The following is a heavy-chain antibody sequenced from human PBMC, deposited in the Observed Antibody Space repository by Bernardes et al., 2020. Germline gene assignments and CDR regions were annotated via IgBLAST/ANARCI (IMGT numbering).Heavy chain of an antibody. J-gene: IGHJ5*02. V-gene: IGHV4-59*01. D-gene: IGHD3-3*01. CDR1: GGSISSYY. Sequence: SEPLSLTCTVSGGSISSYYWSWMRQPPGKGLEWIGYIYYSGSTNYNPSLKSRVTISVDTSKNQFSLKLSSVTAADTAVYYCARVRNNYDFWIFDPWGQGTLVTVSS. CDR3: ARVRNNYDFWIFDP. CDR2: IYYSGST.